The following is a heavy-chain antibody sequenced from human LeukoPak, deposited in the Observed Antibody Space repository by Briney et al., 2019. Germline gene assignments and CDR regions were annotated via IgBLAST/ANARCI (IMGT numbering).Heavy chain of an antibody. CDR2: ISAYNGNT. V-gene: IGHV1-18*01. D-gene: IGHD3-9*01. CDR1: GYTFTSYG. Sequence: ASVKVSCKASGYTFTSYGISWVRQAPGQGLEWMGWISAYNGNTNYAQNLQGRVTMTTDTSTSTAYMELRSLRSDDTAVYYCARDQGHDIAGPLVDYWGQGTLVTVSS. CDR3: ARDQGHDIAGPLVDY. J-gene: IGHJ4*02.